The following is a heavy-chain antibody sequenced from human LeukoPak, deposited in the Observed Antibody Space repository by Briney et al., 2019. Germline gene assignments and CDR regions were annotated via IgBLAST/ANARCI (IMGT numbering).Heavy chain of an antibody. CDR3: ARGESRNDY. Sequence: GGSLRLSCAASGFTFSSYGMSWVRQAPGRGLEWVSYISSSSSTIYYADSVRGRFTISRDNAKNSLYLQMNSLRAEDTAVYYCARGESRNDYWGQGTLVTVSS. V-gene: IGHV3-48*01. J-gene: IGHJ4*02. CDR2: ISSSSSTI. D-gene: IGHD1-26*01. CDR1: GFTFSSYG.